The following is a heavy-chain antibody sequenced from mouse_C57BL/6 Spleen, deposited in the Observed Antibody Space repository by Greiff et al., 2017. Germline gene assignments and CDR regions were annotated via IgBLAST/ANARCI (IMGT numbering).Heavy chain of an antibody. Sequence: QVQLQQSGAELVKPGASVKISCKASGYAFSSYWMNWVKQRPGKGLEWIGQIYPGDGDTNYNGKFKGKASLTADKSSSTAYMQLSSLTSEDSAVYFCARELRLRPFAYWGQGTLVTVSA. D-gene: IGHD3-2*02. V-gene: IGHV1-80*01. J-gene: IGHJ3*01. CDR1: GYAFSSYW. CDR3: ARELRLRPFAY. CDR2: IYPGDGDT.